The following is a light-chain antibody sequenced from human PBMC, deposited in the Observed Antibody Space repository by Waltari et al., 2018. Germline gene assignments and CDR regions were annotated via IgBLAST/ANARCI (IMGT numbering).Light chain of an antibody. V-gene: IGKV1-5*03. CDR3: QHYDSYQYA. CDR1: ESVNEH. Sequence: IQVTQSPSTLSASVGDRVNITCRTSESVNEHVAWYQQKPGRAPILLIYKASTLETGAPSKFSGSVSGTEFILTITNLQRDDFATYFCQHYDSYQYAFGPGTKLEIK. J-gene: IGKJ2*01. CDR2: KAS.